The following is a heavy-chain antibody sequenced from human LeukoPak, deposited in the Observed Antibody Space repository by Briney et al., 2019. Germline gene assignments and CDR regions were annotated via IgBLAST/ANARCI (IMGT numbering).Heavy chain of an antibody. CDR1: GFTFSSYA. Sequence: GGSLRLSCAATGFTFSSYAMHWVRQAPGKGLEWVAVISYGGSNKYYADSVKGRFTISRDNSKNTLYLQMNSLRAEDTAVYYCARDDTYYYGSGSSLGDYWGQGTLVTVSS. J-gene: IGHJ4*02. D-gene: IGHD3-10*01. CDR3: ARDDTYYYGSGSSLGDY. CDR2: ISYGGSNK. V-gene: IGHV3-30-3*01.